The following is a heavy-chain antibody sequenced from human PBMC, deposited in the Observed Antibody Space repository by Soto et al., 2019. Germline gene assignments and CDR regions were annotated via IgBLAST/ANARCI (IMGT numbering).Heavy chain of an antibody. CDR1: GFTFNIYA. Sequence: EVQLLESGGDLIQPGGSLRLSCAASGFTFNIYAMTWVRQAPGKGLEWVSAISRYGDFTYYADSVEGRFTISRDNSKNPLYLQMNSLIAADTAVYYCAKDRYLDHDSRGYLFDNWVQRTLVTVSS. V-gene: IGHV3-23*01. CDR2: ISRYGDFT. J-gene: IGHJ4*02. CDR3: AKDRYLDHDSRGYLFDN. D-gene: IGHD3-22*01.